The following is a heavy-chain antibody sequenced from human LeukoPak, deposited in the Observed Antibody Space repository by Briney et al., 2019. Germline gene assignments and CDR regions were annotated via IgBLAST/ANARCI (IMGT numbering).Heavy chain of an antibody. Sequence: GGSLRLSCVASGFPFSGHWMDWVRQALGKGMEWVANINQDGTNQYYAASVRGRFSISRDNAKNSVYLQMSSLRSADTGVYYCSRSLDYLGQGALVSVSS. CDR3: SRSLDY. CDR2: INQDGTNQ. V-gene: IGHV3-7*01. J-gene: IGHJ4*02. CDR1: GFPFSGHW.